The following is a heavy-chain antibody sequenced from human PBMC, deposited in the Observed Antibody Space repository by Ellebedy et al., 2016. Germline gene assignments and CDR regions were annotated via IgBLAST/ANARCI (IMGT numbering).Heavy chain of an antibody. D-gene: IGHD3-10*01. J-gene: IGHJ5*02. CDR1: GYTFTSYD. CDR2: MNPNSGNT. V-gene: IGHV1-8*01. Sequence: ASVKVSXKASGYTFTSYDINWVRQATGQGLEWMGWMNPNSGNTGYAQKFQGRVTMTRNTSISTAYMELSSLRSEDTAVHYCARGRGRTMVRGNWFDPWGQGTLVTVSS. CDR3: ARGRGRTMVRGNWFDP.